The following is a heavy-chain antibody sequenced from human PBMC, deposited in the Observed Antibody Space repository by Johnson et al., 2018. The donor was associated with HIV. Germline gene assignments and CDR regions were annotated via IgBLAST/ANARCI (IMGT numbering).Heavy chain of an antibody. CDR1: GFTFSSYA. J-gene: IGHJ3*02. V-gene: IGHV3-64*07. Sequence: VQLVESGGGVVQPGRSLRLSCAASGFTFSSYAMHWVRQAPGKGLEWVSYISSSGSTMYYAESVQGRITISRDNSKNTLFLQMGSLGAEDMAGYYCARGNSVAARIGAFDIWGQGTMVTVSS. CDR2: ISSSGSTM. CDR3: ARGNSVAARIGAFDI. D-gene: IGHD6-6*01.